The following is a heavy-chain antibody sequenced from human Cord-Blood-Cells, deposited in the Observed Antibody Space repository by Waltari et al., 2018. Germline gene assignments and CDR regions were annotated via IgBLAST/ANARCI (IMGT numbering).Heavy chain of an antibody. CDR1: GFTFSSYE. D-gene: IGHD5-12*01. CDR3: ARDSGYEYYFDY. CDR2: ISRSGSTI. V-gene: IGHV3-48*03. J-gene: IGHJ4*02. Sequence: EVQLVESGGGLVQPGGSLRLSCAASGFTFSSYEMNWVRQAPGKGLEWVSYISRSGSTIYYADSVKGRFTISRDNAKNSLYLQMNSLRAEDTAVYYCARDSGYEYYFDYWGQGTLVTVSS.